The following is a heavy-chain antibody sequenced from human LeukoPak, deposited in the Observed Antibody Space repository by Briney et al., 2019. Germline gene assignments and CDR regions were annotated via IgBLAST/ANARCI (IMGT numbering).Heavy chain of an antibody. CDR3: ARAGGSYYPIMYYWFDP. V-gene: IGHV4-59*01. J-gene: IGHJ5*02. CDR2: IYYSGST. CDR1: GGSISSYY. D-gene: IGHD3-10*01. Sequence: PSETLSLTCTVSGGSISSYYWSWIRQPPGKGLEWIGYIYYSGSTNYNPSLKSRVTISVDTSKNQFSLKLSSVTAADTAVYYCARAGGSYYPIMYYWFDPWGQGTLVTVSS.